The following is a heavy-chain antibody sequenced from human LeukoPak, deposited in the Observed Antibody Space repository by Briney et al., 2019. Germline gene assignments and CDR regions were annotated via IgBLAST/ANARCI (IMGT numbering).Heavy chain of an antibody. D-gene: IGHD3-3*01. CDR3: ATDSNRGILEWFQY. CDR2: ISYSGST. CDR1: GYSISNDYY. Sequence: SETLSLTCAVSGYSISNDYYWGWIRQPPGKGLEWIGSISYSGSTYYNPSLKSRVTISVDTSKNHFSLKLSSVTAADTAVYYCATDSNRGILEWFQYWGQGSLVTVSS. J-gene: IGHJ1*01. V-gene: IGHV4-38-2*01.